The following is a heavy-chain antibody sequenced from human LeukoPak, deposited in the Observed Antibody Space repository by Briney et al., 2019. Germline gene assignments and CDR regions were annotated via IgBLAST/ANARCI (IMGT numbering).Heavy chain of an antibody. D-gene: IGHD6-19*01. V-gene: IGHV3-23*01. Sequence: GGSLRLSCAASGFTFSSYAMNWVRQAPGKGLEWVSFIVVSGGNTYYADSVKGRFTISRDNSNNTLYLQMSSLRAEDTAVYYCAKDFFGSSGWIDYWGQGTLVTVSS. J-gene: IGHJ4*02. CDR2: IVVSGGNT. CDR3: AKDFFGSSGWIDY. CDR1: GFTFSSYA.